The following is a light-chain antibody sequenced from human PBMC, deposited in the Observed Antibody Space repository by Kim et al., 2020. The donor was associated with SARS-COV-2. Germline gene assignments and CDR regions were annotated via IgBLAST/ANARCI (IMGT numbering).Light chain of an antibody. CDR2: DAS. Sequence: IVLTQSPGSVSLSVGQRASLSCRASQRLVSKSLAWYQHKPGQAPRLLIFDASVRATGIPERFSGGGSGTDFTLTISGLEPEDLAVYFCQWYGKFPTFGQGTKVDIK. CDR1: QRLVSKS. CDR3: QWYGKFPT. J-gene: IGKJ1*01. V-gene: IGKV3-20*01.